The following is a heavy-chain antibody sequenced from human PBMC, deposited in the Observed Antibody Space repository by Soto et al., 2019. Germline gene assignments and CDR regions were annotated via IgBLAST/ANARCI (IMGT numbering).Heavy chain of an antibody. D-gene: IGHD2-15*01. CDR2: FHYSGST. CDR3: ARLGGYCSGPNWYGYYGMDV. J-gene: IGHJ6*02. Sequence: VKERGWIGTFHYSGSTYYSPSLESRVTISVDTSKNQFSLKVSSVTAADTAVYYCARLGGYCSGPNWYGYYGMDVWGQGPAVTVSS. V-gene: IGHV4-39*01.